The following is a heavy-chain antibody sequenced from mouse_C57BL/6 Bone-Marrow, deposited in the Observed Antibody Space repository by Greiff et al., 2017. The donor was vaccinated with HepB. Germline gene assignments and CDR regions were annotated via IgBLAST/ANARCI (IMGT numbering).Heavy chain of an antibody. Sequence: EVMLVESGGGLVQPKGSLKLSCAASGFTFNTYAMHWVRQAPGKGLEWVARIRSKSSNYATYYADSVKDRFTNSRDDSQSMLYLQMNNLKTEDTAMYYWVRMVTTGDYFDYWGQGTTLTVSS. CDR1: GFTFNTYA. CDR2: IRSKSSNYAT. V-gene: IGHV10-3*01. CDR3: VRMVTTGDYFDY. D-gene: IGHD2-2*01. J-gene: IGHJ2*01.